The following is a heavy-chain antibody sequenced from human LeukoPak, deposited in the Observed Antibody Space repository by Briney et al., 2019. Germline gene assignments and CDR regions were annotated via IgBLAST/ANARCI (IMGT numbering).Heavy chain of an antibody. D-gene: IGHD5-12*01. Sequence: GGSLRLSCAASGSTFSSYSMNWVRQAPGKGLEWVSSISRSSSYIYYADSVKGRFTISRDNAKNSLYLQMNSLRAEDTAVYYCAREIVATSGAGGYWGQGTLVTVSS. CDR2: ISRSSSYI. J-gene: IGHJ4*02. V-gene: IGHV3-21*01. CDR3: AREIVATSGAGGY. CDR1: GSTFSSYS.